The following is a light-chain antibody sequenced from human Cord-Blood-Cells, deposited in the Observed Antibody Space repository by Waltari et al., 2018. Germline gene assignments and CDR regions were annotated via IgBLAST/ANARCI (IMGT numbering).Light chain of an antibody. V-gene: IGKV1-5*01. Sequence: DIQMTQSPSTLSASVGDRVTITCRASQSISSWLAWYQQKPGKAPKLLIYDASSLESGVPSRFRGSGCGTEFTLTISSLQPDDFATYYCQQYNSYPYTFGQGTKLEIK. CDR3: QQYNSYPYT. J-gene: IGKJ2*01. CDR1: QSISSW. CDR2: DAS.